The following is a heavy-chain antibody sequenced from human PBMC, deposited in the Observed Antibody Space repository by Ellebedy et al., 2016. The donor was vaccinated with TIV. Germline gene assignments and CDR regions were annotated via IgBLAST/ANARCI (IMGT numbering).Heavy chain of an antibody. CDR3: ATTQMGNGYNEVYFGH. CDR2: IKQGGSEK. J-gene: IGHJ4*02. CDR1: GFTFTNYW. Sequence: GESLKISCAASGFTFTNYWMSWVRQAPGKGLEWVATIKQGGSEKYYVDSVKGRFTISRDNAKNTLDLQMDSLRAEDTAMYYCATTQMGNGYNEVYFGHWGQGTLVTVSS. V-gene: IGHV3-7*01. D-gene: IGHD5-24*01.